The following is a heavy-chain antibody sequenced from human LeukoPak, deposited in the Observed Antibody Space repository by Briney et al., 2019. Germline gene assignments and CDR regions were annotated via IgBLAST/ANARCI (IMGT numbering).Heavy chain of an antibody. V-gene: IGHV3-30-3*01. J-gene: IGHJ5*02. CDR1: GFTFSSYA. Sequence: PGGSLRLSCAASGFTFSSYAMHWVRQAPGKGLEWVAVISYDGSNKYYADSVKGRFTISRDNSKNTLYLQMNSLRAEDTAVYYCARRKYSSGSTFDPWGQGTLVTVSS. CDR3: ARRKYSSGSTFDP. D-gene: IGHD6-19*01. CDR2: ISYDGSNK.